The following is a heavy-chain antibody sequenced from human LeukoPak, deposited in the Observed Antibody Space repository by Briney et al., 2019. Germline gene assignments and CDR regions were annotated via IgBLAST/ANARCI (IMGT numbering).Heavy chain of an antibody. V-gene: IGHV3-30*02. CDR3: ARMGIIAARPLFDY. J-gene: IGHJ4*02. Sequence: GGPLRLSCAASGFTFSSYGMHWVRQAPGKGLEWVAFIRYDGSNKYYADSVEGRFTISRDNSKNTLYLQMNSLRAEDTAVYYCARMGIIAARPLFDYWGQGTLVTVSS. D-gene: IGHD6-6*01. CDR2: IRYDGSNK. CDR1: GFTFSSYG.